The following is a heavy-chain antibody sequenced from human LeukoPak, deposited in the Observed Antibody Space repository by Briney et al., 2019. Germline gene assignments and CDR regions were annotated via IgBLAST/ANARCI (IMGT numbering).Heavy chain of an antibody. V-gene: IGHV1-8*03. CDR2: MNPNSGNT. D-gene: IGHD3-10*01. Sequence: ASVKVSCKASGYTFTSYDINWVRQATGQGLEWMVWMNPNSGNTGYAQKFQGRVTITRNTSISTAYMELSSLRSEDTAVYYCARATYYYGSGSYGDWFDPWGQGTLVTVSS. CDR1: GYTFTSYD. J-gene: IGHJ5*02. CDR3: ARATYYYGSGSYGDWFDP.